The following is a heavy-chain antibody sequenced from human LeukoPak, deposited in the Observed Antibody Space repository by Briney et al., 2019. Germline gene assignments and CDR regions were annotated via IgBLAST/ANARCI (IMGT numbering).Heavy chain of an antibody. CDR2: IWNDGSHQ. CDR3: ARGATEYGDSHFDW. J-gene: IGHJ4*02. V-gene: IGHV3-33*01. CDR1: GFSFSSYG. Sequence: PGRSLRLSCSASGFSFSSYGMHWVRQAPGKGLEWVAVIWNDGSHQYYADSEKGRFTISRDNSRNTVYLQMNRLRVDDTAVYYCARGATEYGDSHFDWWGQGTLVTVSS. D-gene: IGHD4-17*01.